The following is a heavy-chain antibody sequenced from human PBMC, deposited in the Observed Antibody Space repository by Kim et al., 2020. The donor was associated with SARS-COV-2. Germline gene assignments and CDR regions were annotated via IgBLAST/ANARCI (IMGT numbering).Heavy chain of an antibody. Sequence: TIYYADSVKGRFTISRDNDKNSLYLQMNSLRDEDTAVYYCAKDYAEGDNWGQGTLVTVSS. J-gene: IGHJ4*02. CDR2: TI. V-gene: IGHV3-48*02. CDR3: AKDYAEGDN. D-gene: IGHD4-17*01.